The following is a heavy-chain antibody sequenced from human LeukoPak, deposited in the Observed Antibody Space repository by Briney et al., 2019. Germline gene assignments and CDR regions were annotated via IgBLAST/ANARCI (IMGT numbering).Heavy chain of an antibody. CDR2: INATGGST. D-gene: IGHD2-15*01. CDR3: ATSRISPEGYFDL. J-gene: IGHJ2*01. CDR1: GYTFTSYY. Sequence: ASLKVSCKASGYTFTSYYMHWVRPATGQGHEWMGIINATGGSTTYAQKFPGRVTLARDTSTRTVYMKLSSLRSEDTAVYYCATSRISPEGYFDLWGRGTLVTVSS. V-gene: IGHV1-46*01.